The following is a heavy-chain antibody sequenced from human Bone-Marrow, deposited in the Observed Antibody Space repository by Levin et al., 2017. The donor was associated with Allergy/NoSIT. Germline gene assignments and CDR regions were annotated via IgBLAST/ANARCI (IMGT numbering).Heavy chain of an antibody. CDR3: AREITMIVDWFDS. D-gene: IGHD3-22*01. V-gene: IGHV4-4*07. CDR2: IYSDGST. CDR1: DGSITSYY. J-gene: IGHJ5*01. Sequence: SQTLSLTCTVSDGSITSYYWSWIRQPAGKGLEWIGHIYSDGSTNYNPSLKSRVSMSVDKTKNKFSLKLSSVTAADTAVYYCAREITMIVDWFDSWGQGSLVTVSS.